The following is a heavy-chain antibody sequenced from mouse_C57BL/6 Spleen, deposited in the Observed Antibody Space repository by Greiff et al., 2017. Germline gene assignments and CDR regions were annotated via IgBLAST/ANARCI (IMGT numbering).Heavy chain of an antibody. D-gene: IGHD2-1*01. CDR2: IDPSDSYT. J-gene: IGHJ2*01. CDR1: GYTFTSYW. V-gene: IGHV1-69*01. CDR3: ARRGDYGNYLDY. Sequence: QVQLKESGAELVMPGASVKLSCKASGYTFTSYWMHWVKQRPGQGLEWIGEIDPSDSYTNYNQKFKGKSTLTVDKSSSTAYMQLSSLTSEDSAVYYWARRGDYGNYLDYWGQGTTLTVSS.